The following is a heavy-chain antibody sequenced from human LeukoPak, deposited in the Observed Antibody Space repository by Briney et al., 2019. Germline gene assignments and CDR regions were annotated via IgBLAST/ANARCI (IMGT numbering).Heavy chain of an antibody. D-gene: IGHD3-9*01. CDR1: GFTFRSHS. CDR3: ARDPDYDILTGSPGDY. V-gene: IGHV3-48*01. Sequence: GGSLRLSRTASGFTFRSHSMIWVRQAPGKGLEWISYISGSSGTIYHPDSVKGRFTISRDNSKNTLYLQMNSLRAEDTAVYYCARDPDYDILTGSPGDYWGQGTLVTVSS. J-gene: IGHJ4*02. CDR2: ISGSSGTI.